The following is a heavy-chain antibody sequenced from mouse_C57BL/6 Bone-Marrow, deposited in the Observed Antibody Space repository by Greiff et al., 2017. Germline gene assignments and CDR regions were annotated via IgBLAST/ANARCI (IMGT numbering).Heavy chain of an antibody. J-gene: IGHJ2*01. Sequence: VQLQQSGAELVKPGASLKMSCKASGYTFTSYWITWVKQTPGQGLEWIGVIYPGSGSTNYNEKFKSKVTLAVDTSSSTAYMQLSSLTSEDSAVYYCARSPFDYWGQGTTLTVSS. CDR2: IYPGSGST. V-gene: IGHV1-55*01. CDR1: GYTFTSYW. CDR3: ARSPFDY.